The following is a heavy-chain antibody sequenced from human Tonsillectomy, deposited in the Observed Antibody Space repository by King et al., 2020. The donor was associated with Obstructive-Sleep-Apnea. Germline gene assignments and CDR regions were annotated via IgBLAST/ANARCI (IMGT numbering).Heavy chain of an antibody. CDR2: IYYSGST. CDR3: ARLRGGSSWYSHFDY. D-gene: IGHD6-13*01. Sequence: QLQESGPGLVKPSETLSLTCTVSGDSITSSSYWGWVRQPPGKGLEWIGTIYYSGSTYYNPSLKSRVTISVDTSKNQCSLNLTSATAADTAQYYRARLRGGSSWYSHFDYWGQGALVTVSS. V-gene: IGHV4-39*07. CDR1: GDSITSSSY. J-gene: IGHJ4*02.